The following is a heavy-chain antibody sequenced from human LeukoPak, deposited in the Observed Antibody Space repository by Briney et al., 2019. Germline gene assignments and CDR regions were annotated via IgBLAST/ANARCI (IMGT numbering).Heavy chain of an antibody. D-gene: IGHD3-10*01. CDR3: ARDFRRILWFGESPRTPGGFDP. V-gene: IGHV4-4*02. J-gene: IGHJ5*02. CDR1: GFILSDNW. CDR2: IYYSGST. Sequence: GSLRLSCAASGFILSDNWMNWVRQAPGKGLEGIGYIYYSGSTNYNPSLKSRVTISVDTSKNQFSLKLSSVTAADTAVYYCARDFRRILWFGESPRTPGGFDPWGQGTLVTVSS.